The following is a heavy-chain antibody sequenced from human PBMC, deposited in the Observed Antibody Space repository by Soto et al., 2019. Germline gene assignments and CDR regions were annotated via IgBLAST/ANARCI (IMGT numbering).Heavy chain of an antibody. CDR1: GLTLSRYW. Sequence: EVHPVESGGGLVQPGGSLRLSCAVSGLTLSRYWMSWVRQAPGKGLEWVANINQDGSDKNYLDSVKGRFTVSRDNAKNSLYLQMNGLRVEDTAVYFYARGHYGMEDWGQGTTVTVSS. CDR2: INQDGSDK. V-gene: IGHV3-7*05. J-gene: IGHJ6*02. CDR3: ARGHYGMED.